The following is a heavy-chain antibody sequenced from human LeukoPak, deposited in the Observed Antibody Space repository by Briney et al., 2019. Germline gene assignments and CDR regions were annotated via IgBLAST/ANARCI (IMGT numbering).Heavy chain of an antibody. CDR2: IRHDGGNK. CDR3: AKDYRPGDDYFFYYMDV. D-gene: IGHD7-27*01. CDR1: GFTFCNYG. Sequence: PGGSLRLSCAASGFTFCNYGMNWIRQAPGKGLEWVTFIRHDGGNKYYADSVKGRFTISRDISTNTLYLQMSSLRPEDTAVYYCAKDYRPGDDYFFYYMDVWGKGTTVTVSS. J-gene: IGHJ6*03. V-gene: IGHV3-30*02.